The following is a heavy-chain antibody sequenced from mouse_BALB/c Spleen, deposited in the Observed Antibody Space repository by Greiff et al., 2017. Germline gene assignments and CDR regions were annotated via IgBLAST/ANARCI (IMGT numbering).Heavy chain of an antibody. J-gene: IGHJ3*01. CDR1: GYTFTSYY. CDR2: INPSNGGT. Sequence: SGAELVKPGASVKLSCKASGYTFTSYYMYWVKQRPGQGLEWIGEINPSNGGTNFNEKFKSKATLTVDKSSSTAYMQLSSLTSEDSAVYDCTRSGTTATWAYWGQGTLVTVSA. V-gene: IGHV1S81*02. CDR3: TRSGTTATWAY. D-gene: IGHD1-2*01.